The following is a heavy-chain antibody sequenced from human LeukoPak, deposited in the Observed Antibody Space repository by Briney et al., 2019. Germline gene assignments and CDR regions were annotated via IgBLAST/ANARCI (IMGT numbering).Heavy chain of an antibody. Sequence: GGSLRLSCAASGFTFSTYWMSWVRQTPGKGLEWVANIKEDGSRQYYVDSVKGRFTISRDNAKNSLYLQMNSLRVEDTAEYYCARDGGGYDSWGQGTLVTVSS. CDR3: ARDGGGYDS. V-gene: IGHV3-7*01. CDR2: IKEDGSRQ. D-gene: IGHD5-24*01. J-gene: IGHJ5*01. CDR1: GFTFSTYW.